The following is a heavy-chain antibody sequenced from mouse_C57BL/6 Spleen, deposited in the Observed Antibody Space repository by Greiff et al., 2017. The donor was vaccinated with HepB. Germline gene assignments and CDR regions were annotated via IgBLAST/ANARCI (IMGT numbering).Heavy chain of an antibody. V-gene: IGHV3-6*01. CDR3: ARAYYYGSSPVAY. Sequence: EVKLQESGPGLVKPSQSLSLTCSVTGYSITSGYYWNWIRQFPGNKLEWMGYISYDGSNNYNPSLKNRISITRDTSKNQFFLKLNSVTTEDTATYYCARAYYYGSSPVAYWGQGTLVTVSA. J-gene: IGHJ3*01. D-gene: IGHD1-1*01. CDR1: GYSITSGYY. CDR2: ISYDGSN.